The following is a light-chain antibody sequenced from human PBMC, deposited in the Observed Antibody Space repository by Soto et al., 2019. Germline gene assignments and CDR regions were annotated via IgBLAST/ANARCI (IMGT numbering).Light chain of an antibody. V-gene: IGKV2-28*01. J-gene: IGKJ1*01. CDR2: LGS. Sequence: DIVMTQSPLSLPVTPGEPASISCRSSQSLLHSNGYNYLDWYLQKPGQSPQLLIYLGSNRASGVPDMFSGRGSGTDFTLKISRVEAEDVGVYYCMQALQTPPWTFGQGTKVEIK. CDR3: MQALQTPPWT. CDR1: QSLLHSNGYNY.